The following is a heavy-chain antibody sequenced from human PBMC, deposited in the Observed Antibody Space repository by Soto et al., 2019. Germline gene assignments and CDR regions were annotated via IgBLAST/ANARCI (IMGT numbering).Heavy chain of an antibody. CDR3: AIQTGPRVAFDI. J-gene: IGHJ3*02. D-gene: IGHD3-10*01. CDR2: IIPIFGTA. CDR1: GYTFTSYD. V-gene: IGHV1-69*01. Sequence: SVKVSCKASGYTFTSYDINWVRQATGQGLEWMGGIIPIFGTANYAQKFQGRVTITADESTSTAYMELSSLRSEDTAVYYCAIQTGPRVAFDIWGQGTMVTVSS.